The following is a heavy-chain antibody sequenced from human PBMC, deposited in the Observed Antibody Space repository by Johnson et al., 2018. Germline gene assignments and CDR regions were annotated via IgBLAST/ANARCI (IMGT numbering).Heavy chain of an antibody. CDR2: IKQDGSDT. CDR1: GFTFTSYW. J-gene: IGHJ6*03. D-gene: IGHD3-3*01. Sequence: VQLVQSGGGLVQPGGSLRLSCAASGFTFTSYWMTWVRQAPGTGLEWVANIKQDGSDTYYVDSVKGRFTISRAKDKKSLYIQMKSLRAEETAVYYCARERSLYDFWSGYYGDYYYYYMDVWGKGTTVTVSS. CDR3: ARERSLYDFWSGYYGDYYYYYMDV. V-gene: IGHV3-7*01.